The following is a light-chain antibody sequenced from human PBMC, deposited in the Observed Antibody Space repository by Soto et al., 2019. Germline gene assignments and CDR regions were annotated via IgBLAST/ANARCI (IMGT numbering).Light chain of an antibody. CDR2: DTS. V-gene: IGLV7-46*01. Sequence: QAVVTQEPSLTVSPGGTVTLTCDSSTGPVTSGHWPYWLQQKPGQAPRTLIYDTSKKHSWTPARFSGSLLGGKAALTLSGAQPEDEADYYRFLSYSGARLVVFGGGTKVTVL. CDR1: TGPVTSGHW. J-gene: IGLJ2*01. CDR3: FLSYSGARLVV.